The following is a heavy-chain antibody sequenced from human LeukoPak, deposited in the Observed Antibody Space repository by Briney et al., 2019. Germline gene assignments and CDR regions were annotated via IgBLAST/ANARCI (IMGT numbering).Heavy chain of an antibody. CDR3: ASQYYDSSGYYYAVGY. J-gene: IGHJ4*02. CDR1: GFTFSSYG. Sequence: PGRSLRLSCAASGFTFSSYGMHWVRQAPGKGLEWVAVISYDGGTKYYADSVKGRFTISRDNSKNTLYLQMNSLRAEDTAVYYCASQYYDSSGYYYAVGYWGQGTLVTVSS. CDR2: ISYDGGTK. V-gene: IGHV3-30*03. D-gene: IGHD3-22*01.